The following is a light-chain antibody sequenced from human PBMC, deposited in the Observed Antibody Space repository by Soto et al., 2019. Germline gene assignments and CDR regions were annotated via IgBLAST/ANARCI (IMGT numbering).Light chain of an antibody. CDR1: QSVPSY. V-gene: IGKV3-11*01. J-gene: IGKJ2*01. CDR3: QQRNAWPRNT. CDR2: DIS. Sequence: EIVLTQFPATLSLSPGDRATLSCRASQSVPSYLAWYQQKPGQAPRLLVYDISNRATGIPARFTGSGSGTDFTLPISSLEPEDSAVYYWQQRNAWPRNTFGQGTKLQI.